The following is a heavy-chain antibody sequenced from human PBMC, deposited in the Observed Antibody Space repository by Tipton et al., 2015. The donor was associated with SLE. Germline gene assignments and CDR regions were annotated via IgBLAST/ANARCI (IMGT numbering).Heavy chain of an antibody. Sequence: TLSLTCTVSGGSISSYYWSWIRQPPGKGLEWIGYIYHSGSTYYNPSLKSRVTISVDRSKNQFSLKLSSVTAADTAVYYCASVNYYDSSGPYHFQHWGQGTLVTVSS. J-gene: IGHJ1*01. V-gene: IGHV4-59*01. CDR3: ASVNYYDSSGPYHFQH. CDR2: IYHSGST. CDR1: GGSISSYY. D-gene: IGHD3-22*01.